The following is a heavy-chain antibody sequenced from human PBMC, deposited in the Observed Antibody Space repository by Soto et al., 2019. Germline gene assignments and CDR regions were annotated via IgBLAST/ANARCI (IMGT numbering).Heavy chain of an antibody. J-gene: IGHJ6*02. D-gene: IGHD3-3*01. Sequence: QVRLQESGPGLVKPSETLSLTCTVSAASITSYSWSWVRQTPGKGLEWIGYISYSGGTNYNPSLNSLVTISTHTSNNQFALRLNSVTAEDTAVYYCARAISIYGVVTYGLDVWGHGTTVTVSS. CDR2: ISYSGGT. CDR3: ARAISIYGVVTYGLDV. CDR1: AASITSYS. V-gene: IGHV4-59*01.